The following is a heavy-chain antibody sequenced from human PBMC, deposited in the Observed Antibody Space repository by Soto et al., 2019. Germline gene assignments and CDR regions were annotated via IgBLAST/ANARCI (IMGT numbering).Heavy chain of an antibody. CDR3: ARGHSQFGWFDP. J-gene: IGHJ5*02. V-gene: IGHV1-69*02. CDR2: IIPILGIA. CDR1: GGTFSSYT. Sequence: ASVKVSCKASGGTFSSYTISWVRQAPGQGLEWMGRIIPILGIANYAQKFQGRVTITADKSTSTAYMELSSLRSEDTAVYYCARGHSQFGWFDPWGQGTLVTVSS. D-gene: IGHD3-10*01.